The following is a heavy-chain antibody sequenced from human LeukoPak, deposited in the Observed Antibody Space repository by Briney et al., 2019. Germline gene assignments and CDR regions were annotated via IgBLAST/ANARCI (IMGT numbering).Heavy chain of an antibody. CDR1: GASISSGDYY. D-gene: IGHD3-22*01. V-gene: IGHV4-30-4*01. CDR2: IYYTGSI. Sequence: SETLSLTCTVSGASISSGDYYWNWIRQSPGKGLEWIGYIYYTGSIYYNPSLKSRVIISVDTSKNQFSLNLSSVTAADTAVYYCARGLLSRVYDSSGFGYWGQGTLVTVSS. J-gene: IGHJ4*02. CDR3: ARGLLSRVYDSSGFGY.